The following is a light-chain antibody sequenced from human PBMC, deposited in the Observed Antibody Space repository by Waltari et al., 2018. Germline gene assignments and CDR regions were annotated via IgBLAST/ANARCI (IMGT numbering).Light chain of an antibody. V-gene: IGKV2-30*02. CDR1: QSLIQLDGITY. CDR2: KLS. J-gene: IGKJ1*01. Sequence: VVMTQSPLSLPVTLGQPASISCRSSQSLIQLDGITYLVWFHLRPGQSPRRLNYKLSHRESGVPDRFSGSGSGTEFTLTISRVEAEDVGVYYCLESTYWPWTFGQGTKVEIK. CDR3: LESTYWPWT.